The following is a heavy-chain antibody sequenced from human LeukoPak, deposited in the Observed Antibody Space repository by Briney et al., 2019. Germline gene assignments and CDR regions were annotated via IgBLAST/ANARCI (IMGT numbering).Heavy chain of an antibody. CDR2: IYYSGST. J-gene: IGHJ3*02. CDR3: ARWLQWGGAFDI. CDR1: GGSISSYY. D-gene: IGHD5-24*01. Sequence: SETLSLTCTVSGGSISSYYWSWIRQPPGKGLEWIGYIYYSGSTNYNPSLKSRVTISVDTSKNQFSLKLSSVTAADTAVYYCARWLQWGGAFDIWGQGTMVTVSS. V-gene: IGHV4-59*08.